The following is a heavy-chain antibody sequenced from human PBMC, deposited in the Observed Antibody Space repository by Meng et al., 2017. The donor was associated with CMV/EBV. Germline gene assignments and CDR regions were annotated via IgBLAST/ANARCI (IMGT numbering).Heavy chain of an antibody. J-gene: IGHJ3*01. Sequence: GEPLKISCAASGFTFSGYWMNWVRQAPGRGLEWVANIEGGGSEKSCVDSVKGRFTISRENTKKSLYRQMDSLRAEDTAVYYCARGNNFDAWGQGTMVTVSS. D-gene: IGHD2/OR15-2a*01. V-gene: IGHV3-7*01. CDR3: ARGNNFDA. CDR2: IEGGGSEK. CDR1: GFTFSGYW.